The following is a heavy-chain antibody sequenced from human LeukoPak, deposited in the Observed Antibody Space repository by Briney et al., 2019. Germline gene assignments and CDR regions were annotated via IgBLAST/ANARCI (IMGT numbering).Heavy chain of an antibody. CDR1: GFTFSSYG. V-gene: IGHV3-33*06. J-gene: IGHJ3*02. Sequence: GGSLRLSCAASGFTFSSYGMHWVRQAPGKWLEWVAVIWYDGSNKYYADSVKGRFTISRDNSKNTLYLQMNSLRAEDTAVYYCAKDRSPDYYLSSNDIWGQGIMVTVSS. CDR3: AKDRSPDYYLSSNDI. D-gene: IGHD3-22*01. CDR2: IWYDGSNK.